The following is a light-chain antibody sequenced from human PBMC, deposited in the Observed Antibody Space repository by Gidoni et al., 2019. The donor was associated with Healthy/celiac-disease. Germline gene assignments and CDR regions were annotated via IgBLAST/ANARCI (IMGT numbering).Light chain of an antibody. CDR1: QSISSY. CDR3: QQSYSTLLIT. CDR2: AAS. Sequence: DIQMTQSPSSLSASVGDRVTITCRASQSISSYLNWYQQKPGKAPKLLIYAASSLQSGVPSRFRGSGSGKDFTLTISSLQTEDFANYYCQQSYSTLLITFGQGTRLEIK. J-gene: IGKJ5*01. V-gene: IGKV1-39*01.